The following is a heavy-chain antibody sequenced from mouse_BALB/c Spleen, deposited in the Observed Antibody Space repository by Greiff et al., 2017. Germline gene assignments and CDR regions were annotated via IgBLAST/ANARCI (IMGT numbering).Heavy chain of an antibody. CDR2: IWAGGST. Sequence: VQGVESGPGLVAPSQSLSITCTVSGFSLTSYGVHWVRQPPGKGLEWLGEIWAGGSTNYNSALMSRLSISKDNSKSQVFLKMNSLQTDDTAMYYCARDPYYYGSSYGFDYWGQGTTLTVSS. CDR3: ARDPYYYGSSYGFDY. D-gene: IGHD1-1*01. CDR1: GFSLTSYG. V-gene: IGHV2-9*02. J-gene: IGHJ2*01.